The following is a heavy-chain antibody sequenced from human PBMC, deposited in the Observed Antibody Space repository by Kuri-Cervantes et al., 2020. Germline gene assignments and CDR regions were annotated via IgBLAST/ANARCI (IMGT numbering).Heavy chain of an antibody. D-gene: IGHD4-11*01. CDR2: IKQDGSEK. J-gene: IGHJ5*02. Sequence: GESLKISCAASGFTFSSYWMSWVRQAPGKGLEWVANIKQDGSEKYYVDSVKGRFTISRDNSKNTLYLQMNSLRAEDTAVYYCARGVGYSNSGRFDPWGQGTLVTVSS. CDR1: GFTFSSYW. CDR3: ARGVGYSNSGRFDP. V-gene: IGHV3-7*01.